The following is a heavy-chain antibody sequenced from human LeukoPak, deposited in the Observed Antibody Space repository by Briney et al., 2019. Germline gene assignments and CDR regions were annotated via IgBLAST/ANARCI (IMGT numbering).Heavy chain of an antibody. V-gene: IGHV3-15*01. CDR3: VTPPN. Sequence: PGGSLRLSCAASGFDFSDAWMTWVRQAPGKGPEYIARIKGINAGGTTDYAAPVKGRFTISRDDSKNTLYLDMNSLEVEDTAVYYCVTPPNWGQGTLVTVSS. CDR1: GFDFSDAW. CDR2: IKGINAGGTT. J-gene: IGHJ4*02.